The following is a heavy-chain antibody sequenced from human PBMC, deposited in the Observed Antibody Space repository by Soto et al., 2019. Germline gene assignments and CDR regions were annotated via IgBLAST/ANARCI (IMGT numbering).Heavy chain of an antibody. CDR3: AKASAIFYYYYYMDV. J-gene: IGHJ6*03. Sequence: EVQLLESGGGLVQPGGSLRLSCAASGFTFSSYAMSWVRQAPGKGLEWVSAISGSGGSTYYADSVKGRFTISRDNSKNTLYLQMNSLRAVDTAVYYCAKASAIFYYYYYMDVWGKGTTVTVSS. D-gene: IGHD3-3*01. CDR2: ISGSGGST. CDR1: GFTFSSYA. V-gene: IGHV3-23*01.